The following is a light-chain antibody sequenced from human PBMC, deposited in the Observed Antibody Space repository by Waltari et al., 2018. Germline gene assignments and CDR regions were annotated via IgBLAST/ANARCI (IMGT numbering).Light chain of an antibody. CDR2: DAS. CDR1: QSVSSSS. J-gene: IGKJ2*01. Sequence: EIVLTQSPGLLSLSPGEGATLPCRASQSVSSSSLAWYQQKPGQAPRPLIHDASSRATGIPDRFSGSGSGTDFTLTIDRLEPEDFAVYYCQQYGRSWNTFGQGTKLEI. CDR3: QQYGRSWNT. V-gene: IGKV3-20*01.